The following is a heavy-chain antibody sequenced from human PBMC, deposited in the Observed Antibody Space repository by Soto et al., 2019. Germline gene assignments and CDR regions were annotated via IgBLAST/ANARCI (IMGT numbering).Heavy chain of an antibody. CDR2: IYWDGDD. J-gene: IGHJ4*02. D-gene: IGHD5-18*01. CDR3: AHRRGYSYGPFAD. V-gene: IGHV2-5*02. Sequence: QITLKESGPTLVKPTQTLTLTCTCSGFSLSTRGVGVAWIRQPPGKALEWLALIYWDGDDRYSPSLNSRLCITKDTSQNQVVLIMTKMDPVDTATYYCAHRRGYSYGPFADWGQGTLVTVSS. CDR1: GFSLSTRGVG.